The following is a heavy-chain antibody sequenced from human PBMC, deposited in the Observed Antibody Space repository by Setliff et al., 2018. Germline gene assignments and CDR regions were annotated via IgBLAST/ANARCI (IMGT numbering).Heavy chain of an antibody. J-gene: IGHJ6*02. CDR2: ISGDGRTI. CDR1: GITFSRFW. V-gene: IGHV3-48*04. CDR3: ARDGVFYAMDV. Sequence: GGSLRLSCAASGITFSRFWMNWVRQAPGKGLEWISKISGDGRTIYQADSVRGRFTISRDNADNSLYLQMNSLRADDTALYYCARDGVFYAMDVWGQGTTVTVSS. D-gene: IGHD2-2*01.